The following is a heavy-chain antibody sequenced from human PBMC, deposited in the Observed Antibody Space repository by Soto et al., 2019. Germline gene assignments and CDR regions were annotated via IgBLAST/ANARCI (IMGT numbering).Heavy chain of an antibody. V-gene: IGHV2-5*02. CDR1: GFSLSTTSVG. J-gene: IGHJ4*02. CDR2: IYWDDDK. D-gene: IGHD3-10*01. CDR3: AHGRGWALFWEY. Sequence: QITLKESGPTLVKPTQTLTLTCTLSGFSLSTTSVGVGWIRQPPGKVLEWLAIIYWDDDKRYSPSLKSRLTDTKHTSKSQVVLTMTNVDPVDKDTYYCAHGRGWALFWEYWGQGTLVTVSS.